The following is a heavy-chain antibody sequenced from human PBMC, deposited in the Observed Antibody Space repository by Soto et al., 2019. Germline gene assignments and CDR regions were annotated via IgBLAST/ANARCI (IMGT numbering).Heavy chain of an antibody. J-gene: IGHJ4*02. D-gene: IGHD6-13*01. CDR2: IIPYYNTL. CDR3: ASGASRWYPYFFDS. V-gene: IGHV1-69*01. CDR1: EGTFNSYA. Sequence: QAQGVQSGAEVRKPGSSVKLSCKASEGTFNSYAIAWVRQAPGQGLEWMGGIIPYYNTLNYAQKFQDRVTNTADDSTNTVYMELSSWRSDDTAFDFCASGASRWYPYFFDSWGQGTLVTVSS.